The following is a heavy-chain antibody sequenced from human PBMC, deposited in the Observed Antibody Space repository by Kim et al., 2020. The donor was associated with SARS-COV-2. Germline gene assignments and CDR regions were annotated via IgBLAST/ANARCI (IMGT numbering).Heavy chain of an antibody. CDR2: IYYSGST. J-gene: IGHJ6*02. D-gene: IGHD3-10*01. CDR1: GGSVSSGSYY. V-gene: IGHV4-61*01. CDR3: ARYPFMIYGSGGYYYYGMDV. Sequence: SETLSLTCTVSGGSVSSGSYYWSWIRQPPGKGLEWIGYIYYSGSTNYNPSLKSRVTISVDTSKNQFSLKLSSVTAADTAVYYCARYPFMIYGSGGYYYYGMDVWGQGTTVTVSS.